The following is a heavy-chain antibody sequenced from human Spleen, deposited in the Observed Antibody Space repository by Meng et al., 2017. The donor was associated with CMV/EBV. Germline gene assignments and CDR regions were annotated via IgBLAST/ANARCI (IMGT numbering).Heavy chain of an antibody. Sequence: ASVKVSCKASGYAFTGYYINWVRQAPGQGLEWVGWINPNTGDTNYAQKFKGRVTMTRDTSINTAYMDLSRLRSDDAALYYCARGDGWTYYGLDVWGQGTTVTVSS. D-gene: IGHD5-24*01. J-gene: IGHJ6*02. CDR1: GYAFTGYY. V-gene: IGHV1-2*02. CDR2: INPNTGDT. CDR3: ARGDGWTYYGLDV.